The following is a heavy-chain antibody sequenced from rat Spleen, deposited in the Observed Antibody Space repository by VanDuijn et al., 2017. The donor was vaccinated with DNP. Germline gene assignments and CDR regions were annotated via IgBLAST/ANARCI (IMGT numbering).Heavy chain of an antibody. J-gene: IGHJ3*01. CDR1: GFTFSNYG. D-gene: IGHD5-1*01. CDR2: ISSSSSYI. CDR3: ARHENWDWFAY. V-gene: IGHV5-34*01. Sequence: EVQLVESGGGLVQPGRSLKLSCLASGFTFSNYGMNWIRQAPGKGLEWVASISSSSSYIYYADTVKGRFTISRENAKNTLYLQMTSLRSEDTALYYCARHENWDWFAYWGQGTLVTVSS.